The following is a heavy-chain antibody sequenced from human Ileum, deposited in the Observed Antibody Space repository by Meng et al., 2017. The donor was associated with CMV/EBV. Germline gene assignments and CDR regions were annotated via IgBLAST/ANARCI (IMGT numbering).Heavy chain of an antibody. D-gene: IGHD6-6*01. CDR2: ILYDGSMT. CDR1: GFTFNNYG. Sequence: LSCAASGFTFNNYGMHWVRQAPGKGLEWVAVILYDGSMTSYGDSVRGRFTISRDNSREMVFLQMNALRAEDTAVYYCAKELLGALHYWGQGTLVTVSS. CDR3: AKELLGALHY. V-gene: IGHV3-33*06. J-gene: IGHJ4*02.